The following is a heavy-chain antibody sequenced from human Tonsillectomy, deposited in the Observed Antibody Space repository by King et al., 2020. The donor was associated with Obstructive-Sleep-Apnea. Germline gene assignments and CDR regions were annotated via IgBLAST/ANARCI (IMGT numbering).Heavy chain of an antibody. CDR1: GGSIKTYY. CDR3: ARDRVEYYDFGSPHFYFDS. CDR2: IYYSGST. D-gene: IGHD3/OR15-3a*01. J-gene: IGHJ4*02. V-gene: IGHV4-59*01. Sequence: VQLQESGPGLVKPSETLSLTCTVSGGSIKTYYWTWIRQPPGKELEWIGYIYYSGSTNYNPSLKSRVTISVDTSKSQFSLKLNSVTGADTAVYYCARDRVEYYDFGSPHFYFDSWGQGTLVTVSS.